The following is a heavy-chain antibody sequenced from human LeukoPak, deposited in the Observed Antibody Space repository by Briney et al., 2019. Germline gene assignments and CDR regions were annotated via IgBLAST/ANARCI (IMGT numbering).Heavy chain of an antibody. CDR3: ARGGVYYDSSGYYYPTYYYYYGMDV. D-gene: IGHD3-22*01. CDR1: GYTFTGYY. J-gene: IGHJ6*02. CDR2: INPNSGGT. Sequence: ASVKVSCKASGYTFTGYYMHWVRQAPGQGLERMGWINPNSGGTNYAQKFQGWVTMTRDTSISTAYMELSRLRSDDTAVYYCARGGVYYDSSGYYYPTYYYYYGMDVWGQGTTVTVSS. V-gene: IGHV1-2*04.